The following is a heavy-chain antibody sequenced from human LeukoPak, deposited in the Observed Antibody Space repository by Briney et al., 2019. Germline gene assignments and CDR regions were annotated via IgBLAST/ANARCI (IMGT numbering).Heavy chain of an antibody. CDR1: GGSITSSY. Sequence: PSQTLSLTCTVSGGSITSSYWTWIRQPPGKGLEWIGCIHYSGSTNYNPSLKSRVTISVDTSKKQFSLKLRSVTAADTAVYYCARDSGSNGFDIWGQGTMVTVSS. CDR3: ARDSGSNGFDI. J-gene: IGHJ3*02. D-gene: IGHD3-22*01. CDR2: IHYSGST. V-gene: IGHV4-59*01.